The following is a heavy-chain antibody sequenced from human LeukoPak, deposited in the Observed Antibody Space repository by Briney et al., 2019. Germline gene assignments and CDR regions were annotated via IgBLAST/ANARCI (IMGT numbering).Heavy chain of an antibody. CDR1: GYTFTGYY. J-gene: IGHJ5*02. V-gene: IGHV1-2*02. Sequence: GASVKPSCNASGYTFTGYYMPRVRQAPGQRLEWMGWINPNSGGTNHAKKFQGRVTMTRDTSISTAYMELSSLRSDDAAVYYCARTGIDIVGVPAAVNWFDPWGQGTLVTVSS. D-gene: IGHD2-2*01. CDR3: ARTGIDIVGVPAAVNWFDP. CDR2: INPNSGGT.